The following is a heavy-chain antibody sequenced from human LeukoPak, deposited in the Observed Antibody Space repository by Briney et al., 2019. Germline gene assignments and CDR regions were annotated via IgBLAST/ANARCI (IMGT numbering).Heavy chain of an antibody. J-gene: IGHJ4*02. CDR2: ISYDGSNK. Sequence: PGGSLRLSCAASGFTFSSYAMHWVRQAPGKGLEWVAVISYDGSNKYYADSVKGRFTISRDNSKNTLYLQMNSLRAEDTAVYYCARSSDLKYYYDSSGYYSHFDYWGQGTLVTVSS. D-gene: IGHD3-22*01. V-gene: IGHV3-30-3*01. CDR1: GFTFSSYA. CDR3: ARSSDLKYYYDSSGYYSHFDY.